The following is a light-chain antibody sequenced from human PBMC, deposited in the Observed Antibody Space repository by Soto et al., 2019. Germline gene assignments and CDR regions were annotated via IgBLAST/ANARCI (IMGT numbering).Light chain of an antibody. V-gene: IGLV1-47*01. CDR3: AAWDDSLSGGV. CDR2: TNN. Sequence: QSVLTQPPSTSGTTGQRVTISCSGSSSNIGINYVYWYQQLPGTAPKLLIYTNNQRPSGVPDRFSGSKSGTSASLAISGLRSEDEADYYCAAWDDSLSGGVFGGGPKLTVL. CDR1: SSNIGINY. J-gene: IGLJ2*01.